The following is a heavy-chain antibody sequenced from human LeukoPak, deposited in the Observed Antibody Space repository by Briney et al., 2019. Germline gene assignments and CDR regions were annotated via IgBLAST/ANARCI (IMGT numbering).Heavy chain of an antibody. D-gene: IGHD3-9*01. CDR3: AKEDYDIFTGSAFDY. J-gene: IGHJ4*02. CDR2: IRYDGSNK. CDR1: GFTFSSYG. Sequence: GGSLRLSCAASGFTFSSYGMHWVRQAPGKGLEGVAFIRYDGSNKYYADSVKGRFTISRDNSKNTLYLQMNSLRAEDTAVYYCAKEDYDIFTGSAFDYWGQGTLVTVSS. V-gene: IGHV3-30*02.